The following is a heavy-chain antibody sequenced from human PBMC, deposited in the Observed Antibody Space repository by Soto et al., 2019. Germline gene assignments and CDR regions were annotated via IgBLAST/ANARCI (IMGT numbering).Heavy chain of an antibody. CDR1: GFTFSSYA. CDR3: ARVLTTVAFGDFYYGVDV. J-gene: IGHJ6*02. D-gene: IGHD3-10*01. Sequence: QVXLVXSXGGVXHPGXSLXXSCAASGFTFSSYAMHWVRQAPGXXXXXXXXISYDGTNKYYADSVKGRFTLSRDNSKNTLYLQMNSLRAEDTAVYYCARVLTTVAFGDFYYGVDVWGQGTTVTVSS. CDR2: ISYDGTNK. V-gene: IGHV3-30-3*01.